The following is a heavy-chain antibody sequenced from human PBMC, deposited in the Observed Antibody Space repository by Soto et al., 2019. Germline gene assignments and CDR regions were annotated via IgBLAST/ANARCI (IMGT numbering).Heavy chain of an antibody. CDR1: GFTFSNYA. D-gene: IGHD3-22*01. CDR2: ISGSGGST. CDR3: AKGRGSNSGSFDY. V-gene: IGHV3-23*01. Sequence: PGGSLRLSCAASGFTFSNYAMNWVRQAPGKELEWVSGISGSGGSTYYADSVKGRLTISRDNSKNTLYLQMNSLRAEDTAVYYCAKGRGSNSGSFDYWGHGTLVTVSS. J-gene: IGHJ4*01.